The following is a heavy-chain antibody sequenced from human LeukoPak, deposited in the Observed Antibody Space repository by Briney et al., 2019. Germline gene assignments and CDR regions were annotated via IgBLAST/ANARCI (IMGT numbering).Heavy chain of an antibody. Sequence: PGGSLRLSCAASGFTFSDHYMDWVRQAPGKGLEWVGRIRNKANSYTTEYATSVKGRFTISRDDSKNSLYLQMNSLKTEGTAVYYCARKVISPDGFDNWGQGTMVTVSS. D-gene: IGHD2-21*01. CDR3: ARKVISPDGFDN. J-gene: IGHJ3*02. CDR1: GFTFSDHY. CDR2: IRNKANSYTT. V-gene: IGHV3-72*01.